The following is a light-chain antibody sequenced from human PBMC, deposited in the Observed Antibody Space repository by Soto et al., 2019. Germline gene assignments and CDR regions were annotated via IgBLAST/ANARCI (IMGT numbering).Light chain of an antibody. V-gene: IGKV3-11*01. CDR3: QQRSNWQWT. CDR2: DAS. Sequence: IWVTPSPTPLSLSPGARATLPWRASQGVSSYLAWYQQKPGQAPRLLIYDASNRATGIPARFSGSGSGTDFTLTISSLEPEDFAVYYCQQRSNWQWTFGQGTKVDIK. CDR1: QGVSSY. J-gene: IGKJ1*01.